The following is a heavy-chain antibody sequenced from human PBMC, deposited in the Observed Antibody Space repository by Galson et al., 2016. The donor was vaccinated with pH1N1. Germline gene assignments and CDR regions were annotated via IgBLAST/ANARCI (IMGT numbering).Heavy chain of an antibody. Sequence: ETLSLTCSLSGDSISRNSYYWAWIRQPPGQGLEWIGNIYYRGTVYYNSSLKSRVSISIDASKNLFSLNLTSLTAADTALYLCARVYQYGYPHQFDSWGQGSLVTVSS. CDR1: GDSISRNSYY. CDR3: ARVYQYGYPHQFDS. V-gene: IGHV4-39*02. D-gene: IGHD2-2*01. J-gene: IGHJ4*02. CDR2: IYYRGTV.